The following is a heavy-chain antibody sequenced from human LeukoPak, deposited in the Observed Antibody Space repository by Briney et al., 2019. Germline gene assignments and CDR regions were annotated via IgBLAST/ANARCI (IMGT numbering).Heavy chain of an antibody. Sequence: ASVKVSCKASGYTFTSYDINWVRQATGQGLEWMGWMNPNSGNTGYAQKFQGRVTMTRNTSISTAYMELSSLRSEDTAVYYCARGGWYGVTRYYYYYYGVDVWGQGTTVTVSS. CDR3: ARGGWYGVTRYYYYYYGVDV. J-gene: IGHJ6*02. D-gene: IGHD6-19*01. CDR2: MNPNSGNT. V-gene: IGHV1-8*01. CDR1: GYTFTSYD.